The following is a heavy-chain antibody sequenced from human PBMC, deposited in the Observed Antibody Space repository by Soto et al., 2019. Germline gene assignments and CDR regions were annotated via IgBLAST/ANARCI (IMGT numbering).Heavy chain of an antibody. Sequence: TVGSLSLPCAASGFTFSNACMNWIRQAPGKGLEWVGRIKSKTDGGTTDYAAPVKGRFTISRDDSKNTLYLQMNSLKTEDTAVYYCTTVVPHDFWSGYYISGMDVWGQGTTVTVSS. CDR2: IKSKTDGGTT. CDR1: GFTFSNAC. V-gene: IGHV3-15*07. J-gene: IGHJ6*02. D-gene: IGHD3-3*01. CDR3: TTVVPHDFWSGYYISGMDV.